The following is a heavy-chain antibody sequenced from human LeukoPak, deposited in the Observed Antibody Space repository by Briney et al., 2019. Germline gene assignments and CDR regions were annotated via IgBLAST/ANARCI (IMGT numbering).Heavy chain of an antibody. J-gene: IGHJ3*02. D-gene: IGHD5-24*01. CDR2: LTDSGGTT. CDR3: AKKRDAFDI. CDR1: GFTFSSYA. Sequence: GGSLRLSCVASGFTFSSYAMGWVRQAPGKRPEWVSSLTDSGGTTYYVDSVKGRFTISRDNSKNTLYLHTNSLRAEDTAMYYCAKKRDAFDIWGQGTVVAVSS. V-gene: IGHV3-23*01.